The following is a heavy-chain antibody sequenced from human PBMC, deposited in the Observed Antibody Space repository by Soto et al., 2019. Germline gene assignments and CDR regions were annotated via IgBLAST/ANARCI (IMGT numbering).Heavy chain of an antibody. V-gene: IGHV4-34*01. CDR3: ARGGRYCTNGVCYTLSNSRGEYFQH. Sequence: SETLSLTCAVYGGSFSGYYWSWIRQPPGKGLEWIGEINHSGSTNYNPSLKSRVTISVDTSKNQFSLKLSSVTAADTAVYYCARGGRYCTNGVCYTLSNSRGEYFQHWGQGTLVTVSS. J-gene: IGHJ1*01. CDR2: INHSGST. CDR1: GGSFSGYY. D-gene: IGHD2-8*01.